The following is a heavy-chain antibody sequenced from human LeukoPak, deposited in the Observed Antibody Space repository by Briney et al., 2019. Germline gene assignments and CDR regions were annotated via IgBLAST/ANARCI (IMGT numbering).Heavy chain of an antibody. V-gene: IGHV5-10-1*01. CDR3: ARQVVAASRGMDV. Sequence: GESLKISCRGSGYSFTNYWITWVRQMPGKGLEWMGRIDPSDSYTDYSPSFQGHVTIPADKSISTAYLQWSSLKASDTAMYYCARQVVAASRGMDVWGQGTTVTVSS. J-gene: IGHJ6*02. CDR2: IDPSDSYT. CDR1: GYSFTNYW. D-gene: IGHD5-12*01.